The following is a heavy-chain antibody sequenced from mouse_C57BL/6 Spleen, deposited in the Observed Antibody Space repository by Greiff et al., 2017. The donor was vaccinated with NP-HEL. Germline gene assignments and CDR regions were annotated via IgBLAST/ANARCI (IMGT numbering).Heavy chain of an antibody. CDR3: AREEAIYDYDGDAMDY. V-gene: IGHV1-22*01. J-gene: IGHJ4*01. Sequence: EVQLQQSGPELVKPGASVKMSCKASGYTFTDYTMHWVKQSHGKSLEWIGYINPNNGGTSYNQKFKGKVTLTVNKSSSTAYMELRSLTSEDSAVYYCAREEAIYDYDGDAMDYWGQGTTVTVSS. CDR2: INPNNGGT. D-gene: IGHD2-4*01. CDR1: GYTFTDYT.